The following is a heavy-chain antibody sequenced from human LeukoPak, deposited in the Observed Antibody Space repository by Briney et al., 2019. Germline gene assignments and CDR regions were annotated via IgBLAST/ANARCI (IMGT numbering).Heavy chain of an antibody. CDR2: ISWDGGST. J-gene: IGHJ6*02. Sequence: PGGSLRLSCAASGFTFDDYAMHWVRQAPGKGLEWVSLISWDGGSTYYADSVKGRFTISRDNSKNSLYLQMNSLRAEDTALYYCAKAYDYGDYYYGMDVWGQGTTVTVSS. V-gene: IGHV3-43D*03. D-gene: IGHD4-17*01. CDR1: GFTFDDYA. CDR3: AKAYDYGDYYYGMDV.